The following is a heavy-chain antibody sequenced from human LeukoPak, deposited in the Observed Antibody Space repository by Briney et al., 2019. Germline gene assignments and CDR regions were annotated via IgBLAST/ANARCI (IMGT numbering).Heavy chain of an antibody. J-gene: IGHJ6*03. CDR3: PPSRLDYYMDV. CDR1: GFTFNSYA. CDR2: ISGSGDRT. D-gene: IGHD6-19*01. Sequence: GGSLRLSCAASGFTFNSYAMSWVRQAPGKGLEWVSAISGSGDRTFYADSVKGRLTISRDNSKNTLYLQMNSLRAEDTAVYYCPPSRLDYYMDVWGKGPPFTIS. V-gene: IGHV3-23*01.